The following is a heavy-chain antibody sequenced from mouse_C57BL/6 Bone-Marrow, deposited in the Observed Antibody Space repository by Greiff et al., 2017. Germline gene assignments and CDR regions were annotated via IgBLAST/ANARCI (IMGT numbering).Heavy chain of an antibody. CDR3: SRQVTTVIATKCFDF. Sequence: DVQLQESGGGLVKPGGSLKLSCAASGFTFSSYTMSWVRQTPEKRLQWVAAISGGGGNTYYPDSLQGRFTISRDNDKTILYLQMSSLRSEDKALYDCSRQVTTVIATKCFDFWGTGTTVTVSS. D-gene: IGHD1-1*01. CDR2: ISGGGGNT. J-gene: IGHJ1*03. CDR1: GFTFSSYT. V-gene: IGHV5-9*01.